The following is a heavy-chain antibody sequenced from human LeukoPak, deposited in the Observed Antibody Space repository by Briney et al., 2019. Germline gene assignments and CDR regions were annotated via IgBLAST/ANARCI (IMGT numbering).Heavy chain of an antibody. CDR3: TAPRGPRNGYYLSDY. V-gene: IGHV3-15*01. J-gene: IGHJ4*02. Sequence: GGSLRLSCAASGFMFSNSWMIWVCQAPGKGLEWVGHTKSKTDGGTADYAAPVKGRFTISRDDSTNTLSLEMNSLETEDTALYYCTAPRGPRNGYYLSDYWGQGTLVTVSS. CDR2: TKSKTDGGTA. CDR1: GFMFSNSW. D-gene: IGHD3-22*01.